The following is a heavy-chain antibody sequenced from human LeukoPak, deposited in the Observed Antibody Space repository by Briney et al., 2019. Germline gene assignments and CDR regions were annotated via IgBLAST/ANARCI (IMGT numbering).Heavy chain of an antibody. V-gene: IGHV3-73*01. Sequence: GGSLRLSCAASGCTFSGSALHWVRQASRKGQEWVGRIRSTANGYAKAYAASVRGRFTISRDDSKNTAYLQMNSLKTEDTAVYYCAKEDSYYDFWSGYSSNFDYWGQGTLVTVSS. CDR3: AKEDSYYDFWSGYSSNFDY. CDR1: GCTFSGSA. D-gene: IGHD3-3*01. CDR2: IRSTANGYAK. J-gene: IGHJ4*02.